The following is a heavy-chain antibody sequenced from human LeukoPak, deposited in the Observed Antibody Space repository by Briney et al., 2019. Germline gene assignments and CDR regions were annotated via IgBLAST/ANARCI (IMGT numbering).Heavy chain of an antibody. J-gene: IGHJ4*02. CDR1: GFTFSSYA. CDR3: AKEGETSYYDFWSGYYHFDY. D-gene: IGHD3-3*01. CDR2: ISGSGGST. V-gene: IGHV3-23*01. Sequence: PGGSLRLSCAASGFTFSSYAMSWVRQAPGKGLEWVSAISGSGGSTYYADSVKGRFTISRDNSKNTLYLQMNSLRAEDTAVYYCAKEGETSYYDFWSGYYHFDYWGQGILVTVSS.